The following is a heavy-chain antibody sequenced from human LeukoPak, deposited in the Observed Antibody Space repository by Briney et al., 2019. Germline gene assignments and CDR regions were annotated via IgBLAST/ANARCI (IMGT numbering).Heavy chain of an antibody. CDR2: ISSSSTYI. CDR1: GGSISSSG. V-gene: IGHV3-21*06. CDR3: ARVSTAVSLAIDY. D-gene: IGHD6-13*01. Sequence: ETLSLTCTVSGGSISSSGCYWGWIRQAPGKGLEWVSVISSSSTYIYYADSVKGRFTISRDNAKNSLYLQMNSLRAEDTAVYYCARVSTAVSLAIDYWGQGTLVTVST. J-gene: IGHJ4*02.